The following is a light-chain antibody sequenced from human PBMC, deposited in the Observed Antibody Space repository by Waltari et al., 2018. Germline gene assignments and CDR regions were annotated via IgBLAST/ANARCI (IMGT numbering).Light chain of an antibody. V-gene: IGKV2-28*01. CDR2: FGS. CDR3: MQALQTPWT. J-gene: IGKJ1*01. CDR1: RSLLDRNGYNL. Sequence: EIVVTQSPLSLPVTPGEPASISCRSSRSLLDRNGYNLSDWYLQKPGQSPQLLIYFGSNRAAGVPDRVSGSVSGRDFTLKISRVEAEDVGVYYCMQALQTPWTFGQGTKVEIK.